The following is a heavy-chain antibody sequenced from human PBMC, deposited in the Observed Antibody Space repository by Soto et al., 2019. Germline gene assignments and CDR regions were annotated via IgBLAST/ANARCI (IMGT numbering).Heavy chain of an antibody. Sequence: EVQLLESGGGLVQPGGSLRLSCAASGFTFSSYAMSWVRQAPGQGLEWVSAISGSGGSTYYADSVKGRFTISRDNSKNTLYLQMTSLRAEDTAVYYCAKAGSYTIFGVIPADYWGQGALVTVSS. V-gene: IGHV3-23*01. J-gene: IGHJ4*02. D-gene: IGHD3-3*01. CDR3: AKAGSYTIFGVIPADY. CDR2: ISGSGGST. CDR1: GFTFSSYA.